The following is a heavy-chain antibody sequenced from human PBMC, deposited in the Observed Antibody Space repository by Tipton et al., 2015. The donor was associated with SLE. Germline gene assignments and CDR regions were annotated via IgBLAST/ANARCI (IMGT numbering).Heavy chain of an antibody. Sequence: TLSLTCTVSGGSISTTTYFWNWIRQSAGRGLEWIGRGFAGGLTDYNPSLSSRVTMSLDMSKNQFSLDLTSVTAADTAVYYCVRELDTFEVWGQGTTVTVSS. V-gene: IGHV4-61*02. CDR2: GFAGGLT. CDR1: GGSISTTTYF. J-gene: IGHJ3*01. CDR3: VRELDTFEV.